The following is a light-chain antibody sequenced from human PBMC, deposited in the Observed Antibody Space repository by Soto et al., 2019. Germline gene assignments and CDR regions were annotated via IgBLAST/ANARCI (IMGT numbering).Light chain of an antibody. CDR1: QDISSW. V-gene: IGKV1-12*01. CDR3: QQANSFPLT. J-gene: IGKJ4*01. CDR2: DAS. Sequence: DIQMTQSPSSVSASVGDRVTITCRASQDISSWLAWYQQKPEKAPKLVIYDASSLQSGVPSRFSGSGFGTDFTLTIRSMPTEAFANYYCQQANSFPLTFGGGTKVDIK.